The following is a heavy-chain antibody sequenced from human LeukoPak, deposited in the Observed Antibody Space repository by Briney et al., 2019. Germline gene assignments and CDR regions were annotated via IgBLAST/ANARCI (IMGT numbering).Heavy chain of an antibody. Sequence: GGSLRLSCAASGFTVSSNYMSWVRQAPGKGLEWVSAISGSGGSTYYADSVKGRFTISRDNSKNTLYLQMNSLRAEDTAVYYCAKDLMVIIVSGALDIWGQGTMVTASS. V-gene: IGHV3-23*01. CDR1: GFTVSSNY. D-gene: IGHD3-3*01. CDR2: ISGSGGST. J-gene: IGHJ3*02. CDR3: AKDLMVIIVSGALDI.